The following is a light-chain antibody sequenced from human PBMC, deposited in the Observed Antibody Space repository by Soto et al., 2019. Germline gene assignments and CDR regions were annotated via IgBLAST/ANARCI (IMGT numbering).Light chain of an antibody. CDR1: QSVSSN. J-gene: IGKJ1*01. V-gene: IGKV3-15*01. Sequence: ESGMTQSQDTLSVSPGERATLSCRASQSVSSNLAWYQQKPGQAPRLLIYGASTRATGIPARFSGSGSGTEFTLTISSLQSEDFAVYYCQQYNNWWTFGQGTKVDIK. CDR2: GAS. CDR3: QQYNNWWT.